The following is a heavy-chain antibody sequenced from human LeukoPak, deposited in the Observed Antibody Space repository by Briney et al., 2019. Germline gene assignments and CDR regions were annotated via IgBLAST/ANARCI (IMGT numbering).Heavy chain of an antibody. V-gene: IGHV3-48*01. CDR1: GFTFSSYS. J-gene: IGHJ4*02. CDR3: ARRYSRTLWHLDY. CDR2: ISTSSNTI. Sequence: GGSLRLSCAASGFTFSSYSMNWVRQAPGKGLEWVSYISTSSNTIYYADSVKGRFTISRDNAKNSLYLQMSSLRCEDTAVYYCARRYSRTLWHLDYWGQGTLVTVS. D-gene: IGHD6-13*01.